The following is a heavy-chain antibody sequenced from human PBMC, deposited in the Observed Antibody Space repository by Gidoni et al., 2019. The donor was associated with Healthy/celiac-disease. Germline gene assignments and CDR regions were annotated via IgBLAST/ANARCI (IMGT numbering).Heavy chain of an antibody. CDR1: GFTFSSYA. Sequence: QVQLVESGGGVVQPGRSLRLSCAASGFTFSSYAMHWVRQAPGKGLEWVAVVSYDGSNKYYADSVKGRFTISRDNSKNTLYLQMNSLRAEDTAVYYCARDPYILSYFDYWGQGTLVTVSS. V-gene: IGHV3-30-3*01. J-gene: IGHJ4*02. D-gene: IGHD3-16*01. CDR3: ARDPYILSYFDY. CDR2: VSYDGSNK.